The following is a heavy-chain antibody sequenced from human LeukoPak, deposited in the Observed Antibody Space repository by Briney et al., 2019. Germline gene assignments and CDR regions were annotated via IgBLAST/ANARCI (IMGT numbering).Heavy chain of an antibody. CDR3: AKDGYYDSSGYYDY. CDR2: ISGSGGSI. V-gene: IGHV3-23*01. D-gene: IGHD3-22*01. Sequence: WGSLRLSCAVSGSTFSNYAMTWVRQAPGKGLEWVSTISGSGGSIYYADSVKGRFTVSRDNAKNTVHLQMNSLRAEDTAVYYCAKDGYYDSSGYYDYWGQGTLVTVSS. CDR1: GSTFSNYA. J-gene: IGHJ4*02.